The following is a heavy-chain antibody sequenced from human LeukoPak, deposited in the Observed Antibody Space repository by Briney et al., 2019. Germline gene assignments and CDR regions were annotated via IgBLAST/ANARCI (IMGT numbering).Heavy chain of an antibody. CDR2: IIPIFGTA. CDR1: GGTFSSYA. CDR3: ARDQGVRQWLVPYYYYGMDV. V-gene: IGHV1-69*13. J-gene: IGHJ6*02. D-gene: IGHD6-19*01. Sequence: SVKVSCKASGGTFSSYAISWVRQAPGQGLEWMGGIIPIFGTANCAQKFQGRVTITADESTSTAYMELSSLRSEDTAVYYCARDQGVRQWLVPYYYYGMDVWGQGTTVTVSS.